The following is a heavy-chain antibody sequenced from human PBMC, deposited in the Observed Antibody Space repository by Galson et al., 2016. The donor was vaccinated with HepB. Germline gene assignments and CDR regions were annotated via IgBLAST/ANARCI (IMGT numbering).Heavy chain of an antibody. Sequence: SLRLSCAASGFDFDEYAMHWVRQAPGKGLEWVSGISRHSGSISYADSVKGRFTISRDDAKSSLYLQMDSLRVDDTAFYYCVKDREDSSGCYVFDDWGHGTLVTVSS. CDR3: VKDREDSSGCYVFDD. CDR2: ISRHSGSI. CDR1: GFDFDEYA. J-gene: IGHJ4*01. V-gene: IGHV3-9*01. D-gene: IGHD3-22*01.